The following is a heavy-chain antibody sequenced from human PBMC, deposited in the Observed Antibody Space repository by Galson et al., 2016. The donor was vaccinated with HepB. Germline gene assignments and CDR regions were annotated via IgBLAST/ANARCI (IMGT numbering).Heavy chain of an antibody. CDR1: GFTFKTYA. D-gene: IGHD5-18*01. V-gene: IGHV3-30*04. J-gene: IGHJ4*02. Sequence: SLRLSCAASGFTFKTYAMHWVRQAPGKGLEWVALTSYDGRNKYYADSVKGRFTISRDNSKNTLYLQMNSLRPEDTAVYYCARDFGYSYGYSPDYWGQGTLVTVSS. CDR3: ARDFGYSYGYSPDY. CDR2: TSYDGRNK.